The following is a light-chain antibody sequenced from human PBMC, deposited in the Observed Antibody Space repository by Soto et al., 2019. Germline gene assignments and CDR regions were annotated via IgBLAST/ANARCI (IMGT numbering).Light chain of an antibody. CDR3: KQYGSALPWT. CDR1: QSVRNNY. Sequence: ESVLTKSRGTFSLSPLVIATFSFMAIQSVRNNYLAWYQQRPGQAPRLLIYGASSRATGIPDRFSGSGSGTDFALTISRLEREDFAVYYCKQYGSALPWTFGQGTKVDNK. CDR2: GAS. V-gene: IGKV3-20*01. J-gene: IGKJ1*01.